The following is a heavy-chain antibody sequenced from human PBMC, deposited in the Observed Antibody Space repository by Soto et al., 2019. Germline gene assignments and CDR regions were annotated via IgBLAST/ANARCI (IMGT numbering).Heavy chain of an antibody. D-gene: IGHD6-13*01. V-gene: IGHV1-24*01. Sequence: ASVKVSCKVSGYTLTELSMHWVRQAPGKGLEWMGGFDPEDGETIYAQKFQGRVTMTEDISTDTAYMELSSLSSEVTVVYYCATNSRLLRFGVFDIWCQGTIVT. CDR2: FDPEDGET. CDR3: ATNSRLLRFGVFDI. CDR1: GYTLTELS. J-gene: IGHJ3*02.